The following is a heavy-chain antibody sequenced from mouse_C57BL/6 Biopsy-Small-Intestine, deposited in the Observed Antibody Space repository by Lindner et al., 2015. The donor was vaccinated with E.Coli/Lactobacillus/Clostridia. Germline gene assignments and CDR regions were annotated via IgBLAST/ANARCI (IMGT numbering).Heavy chain of an antibody. Sequence: VQLQESGPGLAKPSQTLSLTCSVTGYSITSDYWNWIRKFPGNKFEYMGYIDYSGDTYFNPSLKSRISITRDTSKNQYNLQLYSVTTEDTATYYCSRSPSGRYAMDNWGQGASVTVSS. CDR3: SRSPSGRYAMDN. CDR2: IDYSGDT. CDR1: GYSITSDY. D-gene: IGHD4-1*01. V-gene: IGHV3-8*01. J-gene: IGHJ4*01.